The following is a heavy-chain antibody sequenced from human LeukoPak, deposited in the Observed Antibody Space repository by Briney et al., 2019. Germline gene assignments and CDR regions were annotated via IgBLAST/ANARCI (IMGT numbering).Heavy chain of an antibody. CDR3: ARIPTYYYDSSGLDY. Sequence: PGGSLRLSCAASGFTFSSYAMSWVRQAPGKGLEWVSAISGSGGSTYYADSVKGRFTISRDNSKNTLYLQMNSLRAEDTAVYYCARIPTYYYDSSGLDYWGQGTLITVSS. CDR2: ISGSGGST. D-gene: IGHD3-22*01. CDR1: GFTFSSYA. V-gene: IGHV3-23*01. J-gene: IGHJ4*02.